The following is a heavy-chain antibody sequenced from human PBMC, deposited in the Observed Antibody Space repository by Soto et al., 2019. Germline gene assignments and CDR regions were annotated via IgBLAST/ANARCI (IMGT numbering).Heavy chain of an antibody. D-gene: IGHD5-18*01. V-gene: IGHV3-30-3*01. CDR3: ARVGTAMVIYYYYGMDV. Sequence: SLRLSCAASGFTFGSYAMHWVRQAPGKGLEWVAVISYDGSNKYYADSVKGRFTISRDNSKNTLYLQMNSLRAEDTAVYYCARVGTAMVIYYYYGMDVWGQGTTVTVSS. CDR1: GFTFGSYA. CDR2: ISYDGSNK. J-gene: IGHJ6*02.